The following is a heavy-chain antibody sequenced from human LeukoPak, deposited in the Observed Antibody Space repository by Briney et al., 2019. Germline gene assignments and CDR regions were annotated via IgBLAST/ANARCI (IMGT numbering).Heavy chain of an antibody. D-gene: IGHD3-22*01. CDR1: GGSISSGSYY. CDR2: IYTSGST. J-gene: IGHJ4*02. CDR3: ARAGDSSGYPSDY. V-gene: IGHV4-61*02. Sequence: PSETLSLTCTVSGGSISSGSYYWSWIRQPAGKGLECIGRIYTSGSTNYNPSLKSRVTISVDTSKNQFSLKLSSVTDADTVVYYCARAGDSSGYPSDYWGQGTLVTVSS.